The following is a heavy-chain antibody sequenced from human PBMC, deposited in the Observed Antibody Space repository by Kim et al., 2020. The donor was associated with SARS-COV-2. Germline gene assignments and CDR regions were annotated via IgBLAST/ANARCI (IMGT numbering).Heavy chain of an antibody. CDR1: GFTFDDYA. Sequence: GGSLRLSCAASGFTFDDYAMHWVRQAPGKGLEWVSGISWNSGSIGYADSVKGRFTISRDNAKNSLYLQMNSLRAEDTALYYCAKDSGYSTYYYYGMDVWGQGTTVTVSS. D-gene: IGHD2-15*01. CDR2: ISWNSGSI. V-gene: IGHV3-9*01. CDR3: AKDSGYSTYYYYGMDV. J-gene: IGHJ6*02.